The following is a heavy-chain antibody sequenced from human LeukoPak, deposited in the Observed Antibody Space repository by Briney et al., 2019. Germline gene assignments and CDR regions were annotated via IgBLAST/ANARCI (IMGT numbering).Heavy chain of an antibody. V-gene: IGHV4-61*02. Sequence: SETLSLTCTVSGGSISSGNYYWSWIRQPAGKGLEWIGRIYTSGSTDYNPSLKSRVTLSVDTSTNQFSLKLSSVTAADTAVYYCARLALPPNTYYYYGMDVWGQGTTVTVSS. J-gene: IGHJ6*02. CDR3: ARLALPPNTYYYYGMDV. CDR2: IYTSGST. CDR1: GGSISSGNYY.